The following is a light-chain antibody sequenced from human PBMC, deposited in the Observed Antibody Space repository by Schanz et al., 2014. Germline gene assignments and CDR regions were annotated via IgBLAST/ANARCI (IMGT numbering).Light chain of an antibody. CDR2: DAS. CDR1: QSIRSW. V-gene: IGKV1-5*01. J-gene: IGKJ2*01. CDR3: QQSYVAPYT. Sequence: DIQMTQSPSTLSAYVGDRVTITCRASQSIRSWLAWYQQKPGKAPKLLIYDASTLESGVPSRFSGGGSGTEFTLTISSLQPDDFATYYCQQSYVAPYTFGQGTRLEIK.